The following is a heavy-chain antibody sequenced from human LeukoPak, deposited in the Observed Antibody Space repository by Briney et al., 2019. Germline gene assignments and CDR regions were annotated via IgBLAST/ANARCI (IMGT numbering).Heavy chain of an antibody. CDR3: ARVPRPYYYGSGTQDY. CDR1: GGSISSGGYY. V-gene: IGHV4-31*03. Sequence: SQTLSLTCTVSGGSISSGGYYWSWIRQHPGKGLEWIGYIYYSGSTYYNPSLKSRVTISVDTSKNQYSLKLSSVTAADTAVYYCARVPRPYYYGSGTQDYWAQGTLVTVSS. J-gene: IGHJ4*02. CDR2: IYYSGST. D-gene: IGHD3-10*01.